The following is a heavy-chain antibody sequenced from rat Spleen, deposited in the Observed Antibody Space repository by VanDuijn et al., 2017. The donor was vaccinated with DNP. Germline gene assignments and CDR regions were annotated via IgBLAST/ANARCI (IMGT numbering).Heavy chain of an antibody. CDR3: TRWSSSYYYAMDA. Sequence: EVQLVESGGGLVQPGGSLKLSCAGSGFSFGDYYMAWVRQAPTKGLDWVASISTDGGHTYYRDSVKGRFTISRHNAKSTLYLQMGSLRSEDTATYYCTRWSSSYYYAMDAWGQGTSVTVSS. CDR1: GFSFGDYY. V-gene: IGHV5-25*01. J-gene: IGHJ4*01. CDR2: ISTDGGHT. D-gene: IGHD1-2*01.